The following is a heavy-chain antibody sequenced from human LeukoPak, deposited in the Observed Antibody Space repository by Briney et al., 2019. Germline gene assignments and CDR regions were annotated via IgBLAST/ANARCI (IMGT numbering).Heavy chain of an antibody. Sequence: GGSLRLSCAASGFTFSTYSMNWVRQPPGKGLEWVSCISSSSTIYYSDSVKGRFTISRDNTKNSLYLQMNSLRAEDTAVYYCAREGVPYGYDYWGQGTLVTVSS. CDR3: AREGVPYGYDY. CDR1: GFTFSTYS. CDR2: ISSSSTI. D-gene: IGHD5-18*01. J-gene: IGHJ4*02. V-gene: IGHV3-48*04.